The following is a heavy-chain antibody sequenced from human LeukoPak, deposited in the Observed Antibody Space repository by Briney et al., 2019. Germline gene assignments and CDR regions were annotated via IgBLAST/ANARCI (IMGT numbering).Heavy chain of an antibody. CDR2: IYYSGST. V-gene: IGHV4-59*01. J-gene: IGHJ6*02. CDR1: GGSISSYY. D-gene: IGHD4-17*01. Sequence: SETLSLTCTVSGGSISSYYWSWIRQPPGEGLEWVGCIYYSGSTNYNPPLKSRVTISVHPSKNQFSLKLSSVTAADTAVYYCARESYGEGNYYGMDVWGQGTTVTVSS. CDR3: ARESYGEGNYYGMDV.